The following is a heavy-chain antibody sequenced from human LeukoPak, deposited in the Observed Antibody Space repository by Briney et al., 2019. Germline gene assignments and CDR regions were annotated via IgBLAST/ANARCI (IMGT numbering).Heavy chain of an antibody. CDR1: GGSISSYY. J-gene: IGHJ5*02. CDR2: IYTSGST. D-gene: IGHD3-10*01. Sequence: SETLSLTCTVSGGSISSYYWSWIRQPAGQGLEWIGRIYTSGSTNYNPSLKSRVTMSVDTFKNQFSLKLSSVTAADTAVYYCARVTGSGSLTGNWFDPWGQGTLVTVSS. CDR3: ARVTGSGSLTGNWFDP. V-gene: IGHV4-4*07.